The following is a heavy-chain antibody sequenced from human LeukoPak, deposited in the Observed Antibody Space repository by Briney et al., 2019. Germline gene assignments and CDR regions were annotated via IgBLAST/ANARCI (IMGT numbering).Heavy chain of an antibody. CDR1: GYTFTSYY. V-gene: IGHV1-46*01. CDR2: INPSGGST. Sequence: EASVKVSCKASGYTFTSYYMHWVRQAPGQGLEWMGIINPSGGSTSYAQKFQGRVAMTRDMSTSTVYMELSSLRSEDTAVYYCARADYCSSTSCYSRWFDPWGQGTLVTVSS. D-gene: IGHD2-2*01. J-gene: IGHJ5*02. CDR3: ARADYCSSTSCYSRWFDP.